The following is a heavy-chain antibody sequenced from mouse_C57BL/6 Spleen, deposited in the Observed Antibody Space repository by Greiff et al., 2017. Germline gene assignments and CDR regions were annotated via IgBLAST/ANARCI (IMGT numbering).Heavy chain of an antibody. CDR2: IDPSYSTT. J-gene: IGHJ4*01. Sequence: VQLQQPGAELVMPGASVKLSCKASGYTFTSYWMHWVKQRPGQGLEWIGEIDPSYSTTNYNQKFKGKSTLTVDKSSSTAYMQLSSLTSEDSAVYYCARGTVVATKALDYWGQGTSVTVSS. CDR1: GYTFTSYW. V-gene: IGHV1-69*01. CDR3: ARGTVVATKALDY. D-gene: IGHD1-1*01.